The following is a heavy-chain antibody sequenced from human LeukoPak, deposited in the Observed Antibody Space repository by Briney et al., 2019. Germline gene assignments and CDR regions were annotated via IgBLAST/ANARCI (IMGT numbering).Heavy chain of an antibody. J-gene: IGHJ4*02. CDR1: GYTFTDHY. CDR3: ARASVVDSTLVNS. Sequence: ASVKVSCKASGYTFTDHYLHWVRQAPGQGLEWVGWINPKSGGTIYAQKFQGRVTLTRETSISTAYMELSSLTSDDTAVYYCARASVVDSTLVNSWGQGVLVTVSS. V-gene: IGHV1-2*02. D-gene: IGHD3-10*01. CDR2: INPKSGGT.